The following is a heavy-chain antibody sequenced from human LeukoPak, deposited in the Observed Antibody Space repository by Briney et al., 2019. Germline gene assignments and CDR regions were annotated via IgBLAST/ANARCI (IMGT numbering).Heavy chain of an antibody. V-gene: IGHV4-34*01. D-gene: IGHD2-15*01. CDR2: INHSGST. CDR3: GRDALVGYFSYYYMDV. CDR1: GGSFSGYY. J-gene: IGHJ6*03. Sequence: SETLSLTCAVYGGSFSGYYWSWIRQPPGKGLEWIGEINHSGSTNYNPSLKSRVTISIDTSKNQFSLKLSSVTAADTAVYYCGRDALVGYFSYYYMDVWGKGTTVTVSS.